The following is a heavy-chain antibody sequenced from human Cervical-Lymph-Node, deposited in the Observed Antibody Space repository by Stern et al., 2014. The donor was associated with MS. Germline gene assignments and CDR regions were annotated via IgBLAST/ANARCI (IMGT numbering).Heavy chain of an antibody. CDR1: GDTFSNFN. CDR3: ARHQGGIAAY. D-gene: IGHD6-13*01. J-gene: IGHJ4*02. V-gene: IGHV1-69*18. Sequence: VQLVESGPEVKKPGSSVKVSCKASGDTFSNFNLGWVRQAPGQGPELLLRILSVFGSAYYAQKFLVSFTFTADESTSTAYMELSGLRSADTAIYYCARHQGGIAAYWGQGTLVTVSS. CDR2: ILSVFGSA.